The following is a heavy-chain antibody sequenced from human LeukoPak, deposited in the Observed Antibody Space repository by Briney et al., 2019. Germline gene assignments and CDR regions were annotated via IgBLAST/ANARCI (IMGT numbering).Heavy chain of an antibody. CDR1: RFTFSSYG. V-gene: IGHV3-23*01. CDR2: ISGSGGST. J-gene: IGHJ4*02. D-gene: IGHD1-26*01. CDR3: AKVCPSLQPTNSFDC. Sequence: PGGSLRLSCAADRFTFSSYGMGWVRHAPGKGREWVTGISGSGGSTYYGDSEEGGLQIDRENSKNTVYLQMRSLRAEDTAVYYCAKVCPSLQPTNSFDCWGQGTLVTVSS.